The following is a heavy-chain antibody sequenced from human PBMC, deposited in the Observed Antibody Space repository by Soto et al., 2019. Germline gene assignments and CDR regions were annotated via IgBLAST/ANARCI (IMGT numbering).Heavy chain of an antibody. CDR1: GFTVSSNY. Sequence: EVQLVESGGGLVQPGGSLRLSCAASGFTVSSNYMSWVRQAPGKGLEWVSVIYSGGSTYYADSVKGRFTISRDNSKNTLXXQMNSLRAEDTAVYYCARERADYYSNPYYYYGMDVWGQGTTVTVSS. CDR3: ARERADYYSNPYYYYGMDV. D-gene: IGHD4-4*01. J-gene: IGHJ6*02. V-gene: IGHV3-66*01. CDR2: IYSGGST.